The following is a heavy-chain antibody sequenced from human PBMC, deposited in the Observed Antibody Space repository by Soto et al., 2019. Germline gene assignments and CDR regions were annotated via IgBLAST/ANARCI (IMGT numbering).Heavy chain of an antibody. V-gene: IGHV1-69*01. CDR1: GGTFSSYA. D-gene: IGHD3-10*01. CDR2: IIPIFGTA. CDR3: AREDLVRGAMGGWFDP. J-gene: IGHJ5*02. Sequence: QVQLVQSGAEVKKPGSSVKVSCKASGGTFSSYAISWVRQAPGQGLEWMGGIIPIFGTATYEQKFQGRVTITADESTRTAYMELGSLRSEDTAVYYCAREDLVRGAMGGWFDPGGQGTLDTVSS.